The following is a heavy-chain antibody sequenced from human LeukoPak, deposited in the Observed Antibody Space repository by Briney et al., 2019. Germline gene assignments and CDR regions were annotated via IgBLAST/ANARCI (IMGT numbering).Heavy chain of an antibody. CDR3: VKGQGYDSSGYWGDFDY. J-gene: IGHJ4*02. CDR2: ISGSGGST. CDR1: GFTFSSYA. D-gene: IGHD3-22*01. V-gene: IGHV3-23*01. Sequence: GGSLRLSCAASGFTFSSYAMSWVRQAPGKGLEWVSAISGSGGSTYYADSVKGRFTISRDNSKNTLYLQMNSLRAEDTAVYYCVKGQGYDSSGYWGDFDYWGQGTLVTVSS.